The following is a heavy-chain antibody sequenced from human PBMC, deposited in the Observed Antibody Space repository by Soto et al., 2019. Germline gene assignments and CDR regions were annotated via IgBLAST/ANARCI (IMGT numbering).Heavy chain of an antibody. CDR3: ARGRQRGYSYGYLRGRIFDY. CDR2: INHSGST. CDR1: GGSFSGYY. D-gene: IGHD5-18*01. Sequence: SETLSLTCAVYGGSFSGYYWSWIRQPPGKGLEWIGEINHSGSTNYNPSLKSRVTISVDTSKNQFSLKLSSVTAADTAVYYCARGRQRGYSYGYLRGRIFDYWGQGTLVTVSS. V-gene: IGHV4-34*01. J-gene: IGHJ4*02.